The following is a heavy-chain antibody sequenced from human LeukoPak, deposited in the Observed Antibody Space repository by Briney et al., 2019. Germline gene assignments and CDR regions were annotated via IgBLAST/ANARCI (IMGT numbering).Heavy chain of an antibody. V-gene: IGHV3-9*01. J-gene: IGHJ4*02. CDR3: AKDNRRHYTSGPNPDSLH. D-gene: IGHD6-19*01. Sequence: GGSLRLSCAASGFTFSNYAMHWVRQPPGKGLEWVSGISWNSGSIDYADSVRGRFTISRDNAKNSLYLQMNSLRVEDTAFYYCAKDNRRHYTSGPNPDSLHWGQGALVTVSS. CDR1: GFTFSNYA. CDR2: ISWNSGSI.